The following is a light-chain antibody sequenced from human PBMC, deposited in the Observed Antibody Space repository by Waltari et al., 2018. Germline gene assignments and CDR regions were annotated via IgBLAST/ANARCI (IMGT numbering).Light chain of an antibody. Sequence: QSVLTQPPSVSGAPGQRVTISCTGTSSNIGAGFEVFWYQQLPGSAPKLLIFASYKRSSGVPDRSDGSTSGTAASLAITGLQAEDEADYYCQSYDSSLSGRVFGGGTRLTVL. CDR3: QSYDSSLSGRV. CDR2: ASY. CDR1: SSNIGAGFE. J-gene: IGLJ3*02. V-gene: IGLV1-40*01.